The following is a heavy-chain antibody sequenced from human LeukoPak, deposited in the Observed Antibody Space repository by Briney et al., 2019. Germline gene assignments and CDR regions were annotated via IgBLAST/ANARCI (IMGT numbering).Heavy chain of an antibody. V-gene: IGHV1-18*04. Sequence: ASVKVSCKASGYTFTGYYMHWVRQAPGQGLEWMGWISAYNGNTNYAQKLQGRVTMTTDTSTSTAYMELRSLRSDDTAVYYCARDTVAARPGVDYWGQGTLVTVSS. D-gene: IGHD6-6*01. CDR1: GYTFTGYY. CDR3: ARDTVAARPGVDY. CDR2: ISAYNGNT. J-gene: IGHJ4*02.